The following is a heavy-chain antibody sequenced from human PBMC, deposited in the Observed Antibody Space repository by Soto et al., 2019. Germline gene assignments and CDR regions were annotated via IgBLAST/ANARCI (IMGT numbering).Heavy chain of an antibody. J-gene: IGHJ5*02. CDR3: AKDNTPFISIAVDFDP. V-gene: IGHV3-9*01. CDR1: GFTFDDYA. D-gene: IGHD6-19*01. Sequence: EVQLVESGGGLVQPGRSLRLSCAASGFTFDDYAMHWVRQAPGKGLEWVSGISWNSGSIGYADSVKGRFTISRDNAKNSLYLQMNSLRAEDTALYYCAKDNTPFISIAVDFDPWGQGTLVTVSS. CDR2: ISWNSGSI.